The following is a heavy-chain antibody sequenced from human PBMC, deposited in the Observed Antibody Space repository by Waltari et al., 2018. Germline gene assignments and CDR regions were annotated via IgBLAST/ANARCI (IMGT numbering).Heavy chain of an antibody. CDR3: ARARWGGYYFDY. Sequence: QLQLQESGPGLVKPSETLSLPCTVSGGPISSSSYYWGWIRQPPGKGLEWIGSIYYSGSTYYNPSLKSRVTISVDTSKNQFSLKLSSVTAADTAVYYCARARWGGYYFDYWGQGTLVTVSS. J-gene: IGHJ4*02. V-gene: IGHV4-39*01. D-gene: IGHD3-10*01. CDR2: IYYSGST. CDR1: GGPISSSSYY.